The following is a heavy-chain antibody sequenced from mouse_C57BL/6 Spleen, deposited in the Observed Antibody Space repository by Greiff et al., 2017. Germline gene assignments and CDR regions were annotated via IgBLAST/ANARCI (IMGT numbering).Heavy chain of an antibody. Sequence: VQLQQSGAELVRPGASVKLSCTASGFNIKDYYMHWVKQRPEQGLEWIGRIDPEDGDTEYAPKFQGKATMTADTSSNTAYLQLSSLTSEDTAVYYCSTVGGGDYAMDDWGQGTSVTVSS. J-gene: IGHJ4*01. CDR2: IDPEDGDT. CDR3: STVGGGDYAMDD. CDR1: GFNIKDYY. V-gene: IGHV14-1*01. D-gene: IGHD1-1*01.